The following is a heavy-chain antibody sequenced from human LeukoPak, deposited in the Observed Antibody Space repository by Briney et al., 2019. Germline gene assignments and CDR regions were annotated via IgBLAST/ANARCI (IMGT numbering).Heavy chain of an antibody. CDR1: GGSISSYY. V-gene: IGHV4-59*01. CDR3: ARGGSWPFYYYYYMDV. Sequence: SETLSLTCTVSGGSISSYYRSWIRQPPGKGLEWIGYIYCSGSTNYNPSLKSRVTISVDTSKNQFSLKLSSVTAADTAVYYCARGGSWPFYYYYYMDVWGKGTTVTISS. D-gene: IGHD6-13*01. CDR2: IYCSGST. J-gene: IGHJ6*03.